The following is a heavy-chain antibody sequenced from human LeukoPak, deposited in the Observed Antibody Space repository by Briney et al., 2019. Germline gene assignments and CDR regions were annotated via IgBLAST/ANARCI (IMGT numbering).Heavy chain of an antibody. J-gene: IGHJ4*02. CDR3: ATEERYYYESSGL. Sequence: GGSLRLSCAASGFTFSSYSMNWVRQAPGKGLEWVSSISSSSSYIYYADSVKGRFTISRDNAKNSLYLQMNSLRAEDTAVYYCATEERYYYESSGLWGQGTLVTVSS. CDR1: GFTFSSYS. CDR2: ISSSSSYI. D-gene: IGHD3-22*01. V-gene: IGHV3-21*01.